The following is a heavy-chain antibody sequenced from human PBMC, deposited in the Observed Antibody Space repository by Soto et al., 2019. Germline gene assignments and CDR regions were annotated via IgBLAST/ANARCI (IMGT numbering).Heavy chain of an antibody. V-gene: IGHV3-15*01. CDR1: GFTFTNAW. J-gene: IGHJ6*02. CDR3: TTVQGHCSSTSCYTPYYFGMDV. CDR2: IKSKTDGGTT. D-gene: IGHD2-2*02. Sequence: GGSLRLSCAASGFTFTNAWMSWVRQAPGKGLEWVGRIKSKTDGGTTDYAAPVEGRFTISRDDSKNTLYLQMNSLKTEDTAVYYCTTVQGHCSSTSCYTPYYFGMDVWGQGTTVTVSS.